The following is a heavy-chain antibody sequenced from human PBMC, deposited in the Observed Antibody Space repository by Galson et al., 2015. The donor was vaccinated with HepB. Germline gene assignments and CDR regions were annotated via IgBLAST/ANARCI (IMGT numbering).Heavy chain of an antibody. J-gene: IGHJ6*03. D-gene: IGHD1-26*01. CDR2: ISGSGGIT. V-gene: IGHV3-23*01. Sequence: SLRLSCAASGLTFSSYAMSWVRQAPGKGLEWVSVISGSGGITYYADSVKGRFTISRDNSKNTLYLQMNSLRAEDTAVYYCAKASMGFYYYYMDVWGKGTTVTVSS. CDR3: AKASMGFYYYYMDV. CDR1: GLTFSSYA.